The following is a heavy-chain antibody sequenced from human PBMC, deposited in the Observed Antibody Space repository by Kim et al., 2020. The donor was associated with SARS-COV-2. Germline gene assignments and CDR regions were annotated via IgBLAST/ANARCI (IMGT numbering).Heavy chain of an antibody. CDR3: ARDCFGHYETVYYYGMDV. Sequence: GGSLRLSCAASGFTFSSYWMHWVRQAPGKGLVWVALITNDGSKTCYVDSVKGRFTISRDNYKNTLDLQMNSLRAEDTAVYYCARDCFGHYETVYYYGMDV. V-gene: IGHV3-30*03. J-gene: IGHJ6*01. CDR1: GFTFSSYW. CDR2: ITNDGSKT. D-gene: IGHD4-17*01.